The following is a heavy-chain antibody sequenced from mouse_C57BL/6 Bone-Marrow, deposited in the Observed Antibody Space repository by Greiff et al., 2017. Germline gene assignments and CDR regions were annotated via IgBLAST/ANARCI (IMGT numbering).Heavy chain of an antibody. CDR3: TTNWVYAMDY. Sequence: VQLQQSGAELVRPGASVKLSCTASGFNIKDYYMHWVKQRPEQGLEWIGRIDPEDGATEYGTKLTGQATMTADTSSNTAYLQLSSLTSEDTAVYYCTTNWVYAMDYWGQGTSVTFSS. CDR2: IDPEDGAT. CDR1: GFNIKDYY. J-gene: IGHJ4*01. D-gene: IGHD4-1*01. V-gene: IGHV14-1*01.